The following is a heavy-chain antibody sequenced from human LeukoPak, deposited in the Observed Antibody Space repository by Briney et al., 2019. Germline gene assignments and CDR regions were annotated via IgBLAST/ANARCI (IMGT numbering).Heavy chain of an antibody. CDR3: ARVFDKYCSGDCYLDY. D-gene: IGHD2-21*02. J-gene: IGHJ4*02. Sequence: GGSLRLSCAASGFTFSSYTMHWVRQAPGKGLEWVALILYNGSNKDYADSVKGRFTISRDNSKNTLYLQMNSLRAEDTAVYYSARVFDKYCSGDCYLDYWGQGTLVTVSS. CDR1: GFTFSSYT. V-gene: IGHV3-30-3*01. CDR2: ILYNGSNK.